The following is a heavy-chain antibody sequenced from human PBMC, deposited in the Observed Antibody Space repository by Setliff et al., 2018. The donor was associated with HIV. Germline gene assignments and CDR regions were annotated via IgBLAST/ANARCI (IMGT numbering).Heavy chain of an antibody. J-gene: IGHJ4*02. V-gene: IGHV4-39*07. Sequence: SETLSLTCNVSGGSISTSDYFWGWIRQPPGKGLEWIGSINYIGNTYYNPSLKSRVTISVDTSKNQFSLKLSSVTAADTAVYYCARGTLYYDYVWGTPFPFDYWGQGTLVTVSS. CDR1: GGSISTSDYF. CDR2: INYIGNT. CDR3: ARGTLYYDYVWGTPFPFDY. D-gene: IGHD3-16*01.